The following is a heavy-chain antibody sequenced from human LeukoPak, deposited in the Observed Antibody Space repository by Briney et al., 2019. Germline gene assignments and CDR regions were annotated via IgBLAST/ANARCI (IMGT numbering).Heavy chain of an antibody. J-gene: IGHJ6*02. Sequence: GASVKVSCKASGYTFTGYYMHWVRQAPGQGPEWMGWMNPNSGNTGYAQKFQGRVTMTRNTSISTAYMELSSLRSEDTAVYYCARGREERYYGSGSYAYYYYGMDVWGQGTTVTVSS. CDR2: MNPNSGNT. V-gene: IGHV1-8*02. CDR3: ARGREERYYGSGSYAYYYYGMDV. D-gene: IGHD3-10*01. CDR1: GYTFTGYY.